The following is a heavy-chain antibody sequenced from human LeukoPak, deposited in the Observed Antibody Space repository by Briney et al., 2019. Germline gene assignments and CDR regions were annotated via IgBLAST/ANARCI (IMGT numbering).Heavy chain of an antibody. V-gene: IGHV3-7*01. D-gene: IGHD3-9*01. CDR3: ARDQISWNYDILTGYSNYYFDY. Sequence: GGSLRLSCAASGFTFSSYWMSWVRQALGKGLEWVANIKQDGSEKYYVDSVKGRFTISRDNAKNSLYLQMNSLRAEDTAVYYCARDQISWNYDILTGYSNYYFDYWGQGTLVTVSS. J-gene: IGHJ4*02. CDR1: GFTFSSYW. CDR2: IKQDGSEK.